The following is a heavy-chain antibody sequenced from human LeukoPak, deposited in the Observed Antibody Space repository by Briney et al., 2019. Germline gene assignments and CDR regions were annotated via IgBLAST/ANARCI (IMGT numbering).Heavy chain of an antibody. V-gene: IGHV4-59*01. J-gene: IGHJ5*02. CDR3: ARDIVVVPAAEKVCNWFDP. D-gene: IGHD2-2*01. CDR1: GGSISSYY. Sequence: SETLSLTCTVSGGSISSYYWSWIRQPPGKGLEWIGYIYYSGSTNYNPSLKSRVTISVDTSKNQFSLKLSSVTAADTAVYYCARDIVVVPAAEKVCNWFDPWGQGTLVTVSS. CDR2: IYYSGST.